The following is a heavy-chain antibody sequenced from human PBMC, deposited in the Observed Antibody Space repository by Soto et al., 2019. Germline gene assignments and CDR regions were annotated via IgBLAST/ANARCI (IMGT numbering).Heavy chain of an antibody. D-gene: IGHD6-19*01. CDR1: GGSISSSSYY. J-gene: IGHJ4*02. V-gene: IGHV4-39*01. Sequence: QLQLQESGPGLVKPSETLSLTCTVSGGSISSSSYYWGWIRQPPGKGLGWIGSIYYSGSTYYNPSLKSRVIMSVDTYKSQFPLKLSSVTAADTAVYYCASPGNSSVWWYFYYWGQGTLVTVSS. CDR3: ASPGNSSVWWYFYY. CDR2: IYYSGST.